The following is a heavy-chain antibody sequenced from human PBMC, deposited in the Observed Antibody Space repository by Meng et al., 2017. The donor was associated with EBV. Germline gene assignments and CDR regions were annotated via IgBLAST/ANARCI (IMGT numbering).Heavy chain of an antibody. D-gene: IGHD1-1*01. J-gene: IGHJ4*02. CDR2: INTYSGKA. CDR1: GYTFRNYA. V-gene: IGHV7-4-1*02. CDR3: ARGVEENGSHYPFDS. Sequence: QVPLVQSGSEWKRPGASVKVSCTASGYTFRNYAINWMRQVPGQGLEWMGWINTYSGKATFAQGFTGRFVFSLDTPVTTAHLQISGLKTEDSAVYYCARGVEENGSHYPFDSWGQGTLVTVSS.